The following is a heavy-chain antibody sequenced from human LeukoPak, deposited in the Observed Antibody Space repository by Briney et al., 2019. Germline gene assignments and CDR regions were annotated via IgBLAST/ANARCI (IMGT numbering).Heavy chain of an antibody. CDR2: ISSSSSYI. D-gene: IGHD2-15*01. J-gene: IGHJ6*02. CDR3: ARPIPRYCSGGSCSGV. CDR1: GFTFSSYS. V-gene: IGHV3-21*01. Sequence: GGSLRLSCAASGFTFSSYSMNWVRQAPGKGLEWVSSISSSSSYIYYADSVKGRLTISRDNAKNSLHLQMNSLRAEDTAVYYCARPIPRYCSGGSCSGVWGQGTTVTVSS.